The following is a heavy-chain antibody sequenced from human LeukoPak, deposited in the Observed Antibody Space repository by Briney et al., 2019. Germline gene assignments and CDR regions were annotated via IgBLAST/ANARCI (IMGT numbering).Heavy chain of an antibody. D-gene: IGHD3-10*01. J-gene: IGHJ6*04. Sequence: SETLSLTCAVYGGSFSGYYWSWIRQPPGKGLEWIGEINHSGSTNYNPSLTSRGTISVDTSKNQFSLKLSSVTAADTAVYYCARIDITMVRGAAKAGMDVWGKGTSVTVSS. V-gene: IGHV4-34*01. CDR1: GGSFSGYY. CDR2: INHSGST. CDR3: ARIDITMVRGAAKAGMDV.